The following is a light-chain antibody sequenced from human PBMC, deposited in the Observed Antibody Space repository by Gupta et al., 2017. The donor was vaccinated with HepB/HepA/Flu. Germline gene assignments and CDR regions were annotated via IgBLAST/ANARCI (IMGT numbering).Light chain of an antibody. CDR2: GAS. J-gene: IGKJ4*01. CDR1: QRVSNN. CDR3: QHCNNWPLT. Sequence: EIVMTQPPATMSSSPGERATLSCRASQRVSNNLAWYQQRPGQAPRLLIFGASIRATGIPARFSGSGSGTDFTLTISSLESEDFAVYYCQHCNNWPLTFGRGTKVEI. V-gene: IGKV3-15*01.